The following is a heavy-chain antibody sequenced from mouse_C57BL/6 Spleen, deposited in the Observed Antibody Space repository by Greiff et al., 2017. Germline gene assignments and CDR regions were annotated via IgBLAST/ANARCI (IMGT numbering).Heavy chain of an antibody. CDR1: GYTFTDYE. V-gene: IGHV1-15*01. Sequence: QVQLQQSGAELVRPGASVTLSCKASGYTFTDYEMHWVKQTPVHGLEWIGALDPETGGTAYNQKFKGKAILTADKSSSTAYMELRSLTSEDSAVYYCTRSPNYYGSSPFDYWGQGTTLTVSS. J-gene: IGHJ2*01. CDR2: LDPETGGT. CDR3: TRSPNYYGSSPFDY. D-gene: IGHD1-1*01.